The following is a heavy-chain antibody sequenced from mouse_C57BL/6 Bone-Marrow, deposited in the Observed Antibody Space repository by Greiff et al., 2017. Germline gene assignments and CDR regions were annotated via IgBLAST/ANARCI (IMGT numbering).Heavy chain of an antibody. V-gene: IGHV1-82*01. Sequence: LQESGPELVKPGASVKISCKASGYAFSSSWMNWVKQRPGKGLEWIGRIYPGDGDTNYNGKFKGKATLTADKSSSTAYMQLSSLTSEDSAVYFCARWNYGSSSWYFDVWGTGATVTVSS. J-gene: IGHJ1*03. CDR1: GYAFSSSW. D-gene: IGHD1-1*01. CDR2: IYPGDGDT. CDR3: ARWNYGSSSWYFDV.